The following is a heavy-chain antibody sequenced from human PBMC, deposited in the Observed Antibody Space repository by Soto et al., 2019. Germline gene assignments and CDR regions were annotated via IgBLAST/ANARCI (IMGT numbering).Heavy chain of an antibody. Sequence: QVQLVQSGPEVKKPGASVKVSCKASGYTFTNHGISWVRQAPGQGLEWVGWISGYNANTTYAQKFQGRVTMSTDTSTKTAYMELRSLRSDDTAVYYCAIDFYPLAYYFDYWGQGTLVTVSS. CDR1: GYTFTNHG. CDR3: AIDFYPLAYYFDY. V-gene: IGHV1-18*04. CDR2: ISGYNANT. J-gene: IGHJ4*02.